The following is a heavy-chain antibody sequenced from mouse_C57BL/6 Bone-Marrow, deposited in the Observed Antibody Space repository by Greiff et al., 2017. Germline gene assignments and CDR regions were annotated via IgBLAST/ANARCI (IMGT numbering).Heavy chain of an antibody. V-gene: IGHV5-6*01. CDR3: ARHGTGTNFDY. CDR2: ISSGGSYT. Sequence: DVQLVESGGDLVKPGGSLKLSCAASGFTFSSYGMSWVRQTPDKRLEWVATISSGGSYTYYPHSVKGRFTISRDNAKNALYLQMSSLKSEDTAMYYCARHGTGTNFDYWGQGTTLTVSS. CDR1: GFTFSSYG. D-gene: IGHD4-1*01. J-gene: IGHJ2*01.